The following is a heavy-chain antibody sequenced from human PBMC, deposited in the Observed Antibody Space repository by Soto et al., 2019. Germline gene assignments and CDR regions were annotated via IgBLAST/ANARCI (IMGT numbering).Heavy chain of an antibody. J-gene: IGHJ5*02. V-gene: IGHV4-59*11. CDR2: IFYSGGT. Sequence: SETLCLTCTVAGGSMRGHYWGWIRQPPGKAPEWIGQIFYSGGTNYNPSLEGRVTMSVDTSKNQFSLKLSSMTAADTAIYYCERARGNSDPWSQGTLVTVSS. CDR1: GGSMRGHY. CDR3: ERARGNSDP.